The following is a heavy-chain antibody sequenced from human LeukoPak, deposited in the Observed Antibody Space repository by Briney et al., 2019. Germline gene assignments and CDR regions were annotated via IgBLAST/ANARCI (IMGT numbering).Heavy chain of an antibody. J-gene: IGHJ4*02. CDR2: IEYSGAT. CDR1: VRFISTYY. V-gene: IGHV4-59*01. CDR3: ARVGSYCFEY. D-gene: IGHD3-10*01. Sequence: SEPLSLPCTLSVRFISTYYGSWPRQPTGKGLEWLGYIEYSGATNYNPSLKSRVTMSVDTSKHQFSLKLSSVTAADTAVYYCARVGSYCFEYWGQGTLVTVSS.